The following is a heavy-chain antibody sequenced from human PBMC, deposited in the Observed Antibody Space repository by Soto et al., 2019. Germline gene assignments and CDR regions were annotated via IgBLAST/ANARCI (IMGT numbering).Heavy chain of an antibody. CDR1: GGSVTSAEDY. J-gene: IGHJ4*02. CDR3: ATESGSTYGYFDH. CDR2: ISNSGST. V-gene: IGHV4-30-4*01. Sequence: NPSETMSLTCTVSGGSVTSAEDYWTWIRQSPGKGLEWIGYISNSGSTGYNPSLKTRLSMSVDRSKNQFTLRLTSVTAADTAVYFCATESGSTYGYFDHWGQGTQVTVSS. D-gene: IGHD5-18*01.